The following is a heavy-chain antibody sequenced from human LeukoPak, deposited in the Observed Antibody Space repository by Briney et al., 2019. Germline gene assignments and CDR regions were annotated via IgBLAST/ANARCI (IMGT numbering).Heavy chain of an antibody. V-gene: IGHV5-51*01. J-gene: IGHJ3*02. D-gene: IGHD2-15*01. CDR1: GYRFINFW. CDR3: ARRGLLGYCSGASCYDAFDI. Sequence: GESLKISCKGSGYRFINFWIGWVRQMPGKGLEWMWIIHPGDSYTRYSPSFEGQVTISVDKSISTAYLQWSSLKASDTAMYYCARRGLLGYCSGASCYDAFDIWGQGIMVTVSS. CDR2: IHPGDSYT.